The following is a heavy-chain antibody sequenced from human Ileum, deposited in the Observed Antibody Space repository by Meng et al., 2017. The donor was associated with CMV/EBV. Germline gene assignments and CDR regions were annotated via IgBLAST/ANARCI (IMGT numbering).Heavy chain of an antibody. CDR2: ISGSGGNT. Sequence: GGSLRLSCAASGFTFRSYAMSWVRQAPGKGLEWVSAISGSGGNTYYADSVKGRFTISRDNSKNTLYLQMNGLRAEDTALYYCAREHFGDYNAPSFDYWGQGTLVTSPQ. J-gene: IGHJ4*02. V-gene: IGHV3-23*01. CDR3: AREHFGDYNAPSFDY. D-gene: IGHD4-17*01. CDR1: GFTFRSYA.